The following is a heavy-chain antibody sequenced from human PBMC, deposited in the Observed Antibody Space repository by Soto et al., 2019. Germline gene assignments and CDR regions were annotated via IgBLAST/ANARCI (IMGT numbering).Heavy chain of an antibody. Sequence: SETLSLTCSVSGDAISNFYWSWIRQTPGRGLEWIGCVHESGSTDYNPSLKGRVTISLHTSKSQFSLSLRSATAADTATYYCARGTRALITSFFDYWGQGIPVTVSS. V-gene: IGHV4-59*03. D-gene: IGHD1-20*01. CDR1: GDAISNFY. CDR2: VHESGST. CDR3: ARGTRALITSFFDY. J-gene: IGHJ4*02.